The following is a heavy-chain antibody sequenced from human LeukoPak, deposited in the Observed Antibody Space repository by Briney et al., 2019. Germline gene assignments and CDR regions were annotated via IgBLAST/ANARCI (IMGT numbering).Heavy chain of an antibody. Sequence: PGRSLRLPCAASGFTFSSRGMHWVRQAPGKGLEWVAVIWYDGSNKYYADSVKGRFTISRDNSKNTLYLQMNSLRAEDTAVYYCARNDKGNSYGYSIDYWGQGTLVTVSS. CDR3: ARNDKGNSYGYSIDY. CDR1: GFTFSSRG. V-gene: IGHV3-33*01. D-gene: IGHD5-18*01. CDR2: IWYDGSNK. J-gene: IGHJ4*02.